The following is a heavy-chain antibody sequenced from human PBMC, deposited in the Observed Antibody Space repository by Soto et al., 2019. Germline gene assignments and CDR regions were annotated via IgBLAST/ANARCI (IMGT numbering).Heavy chain of an antibody. CDR3: ARLNRVRSSWWNWFDP. J-gene: IGHJ5*02. CDR1: GGSISSYY. D-gene: IGHD6-13*01. V-gene: IGHV4-59*01. CDR2: IYYSGST. Sequence: SETLSLTCTVSGGSISSYYWSWIRQPPGKGLEWIGYIYYSGSTNYNPSLKSRVTISVDTSKNQFSLKLSSVTAADTAVYYCARLNRVRSSWWNWFDPWGQGXLVTVSS.